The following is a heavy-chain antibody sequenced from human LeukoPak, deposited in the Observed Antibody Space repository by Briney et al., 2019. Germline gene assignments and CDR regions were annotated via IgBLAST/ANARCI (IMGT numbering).Heavy chain of an antibody. CDR3: ARDSYPAAGAWIVY. Sequence: GGSLRLSCAASGFTFSSYGMHWVRQAPGKGLEWVAVISYDGSNKYYADSVEGRFTISRDNSKNTLYLQMNSLRAEDTAVYYCARDSYPAAGAWIVYWGQGTLVTVSS. D-gene: IGHD6-13*01. CDR2: ISYDGSNK. V-gene: IGHV3-30*03. J-gene: IGHJ4*02. CDR1: GFTFSSYG.